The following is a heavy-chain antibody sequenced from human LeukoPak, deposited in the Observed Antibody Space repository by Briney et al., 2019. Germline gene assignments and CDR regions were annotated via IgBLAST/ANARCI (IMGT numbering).Heavy chain of an antibody. V-gene: IGHV4-34*01. CDR1: GGSFSGYY. CDR3: ARGRQHFYCSSTSCYTGHSNWFGP. Sequence: PSETLSLTCAVYGGSFSGYYWSWIRQPPGKGLEWIGEINHSGSTNYNPSLKSRVTISVDTSKNQFSLKLSSVTAADTAVYYCARGRQHFYCSSTSCYTGHSNWFGPWGQGTLVTVSS. D-gene: IGHD2-2*02. J-gene: IGHJ5*02. CDR2: INHSGST.